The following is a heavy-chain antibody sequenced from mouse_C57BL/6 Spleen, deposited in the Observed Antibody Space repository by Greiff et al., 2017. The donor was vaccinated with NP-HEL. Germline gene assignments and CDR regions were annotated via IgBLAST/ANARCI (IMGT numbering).Heavy chain of an antibody. CDR1: GYTFTDYY. CDR2: INPNNGGT. Sequence: EVQLQQSGPELVKPGASVKISCKASGYTFTDYYMNWVKQSHGKSLEWIGDINPNNGGTSYNQKFKGKATLTVDKSSSTAYMELRSLTSEDSAVYDCAREGVYYGNYGWFAYWGQGTLVTVSA. CDR3: AREGVYYGNYGWFAY. J-gene: IGHJ3*01. D-gene: IGHD2-1*01. V-gene: IGHV1-26*01.